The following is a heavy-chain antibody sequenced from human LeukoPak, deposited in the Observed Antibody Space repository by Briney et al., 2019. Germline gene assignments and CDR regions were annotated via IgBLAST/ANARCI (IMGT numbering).Heavy chain of an antibody. Sequence: PGGSLRLSCAASGFTFSSYAMSWVRQAPGKGLEWVSAISGSGGSTYYADSVKGRFTISRDNSKNTLYLQMNSLRAEDTAVYYCAEAGTVAGRLPNYFDYWGQGTLVTVSS. CDR1: GFTFSSYA. CDR3: AEAGTVAGRLPNYFDY. J-gene: IGHJ4*02. V-gene: IGHV3-23*01. D-gene: IGHD6-19*01. CDR2: ISGSGGST.